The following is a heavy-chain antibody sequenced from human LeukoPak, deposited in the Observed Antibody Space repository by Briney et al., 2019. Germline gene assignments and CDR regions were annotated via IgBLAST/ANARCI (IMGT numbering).Heavy chain of an antibody. J-gene: IGHJ5*02. CDR3: ARGYFDWLLNSDYNWFDP. V-gene: IGHV1-2*02. D-gene: IGHD3-9*01. Sequence: ASVKVSCKASGYTFTGYYMHWVRQAPGQGLEWMGWINPNSGGTNYAQKFQGRVTMTRNTSISTAYMELSSLRSEDTAVYYCARGYFDWLLNSDYNWFDPWGQGTLVTVSS. CDR1: GYTFTGYY. CDR2: INPNSGGT.